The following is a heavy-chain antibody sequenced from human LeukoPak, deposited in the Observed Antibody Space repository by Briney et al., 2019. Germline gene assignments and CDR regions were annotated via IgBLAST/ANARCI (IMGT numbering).Heavy chain of an antibody. CDR1: GFTFSSYA. CDR2: ISSSGSTI. CDR3: ARDQYYGSGSYYNSYYYYGMDV. D-gene: IGHD3-10*01. Sequence: GGSLRLSCAASGFTFSSYAMSWIRQAPGKGLEWVSYISSSGSTIYYADSVKGRFTISRDNAKNSLYLQMNSLRAEDTAVYYCARDQYYGSGSYYNSYYYYGMDVWGQGTTVTVSS. J-gene: IGHJ6*02. V-gene: IGHV3-11*01.